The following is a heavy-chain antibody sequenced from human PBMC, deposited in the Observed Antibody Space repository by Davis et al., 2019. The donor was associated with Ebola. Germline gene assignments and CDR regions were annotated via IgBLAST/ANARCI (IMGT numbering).Heavy chain of an antibody. D-gene: IGHD1-26*01. V-gene: IGHV1-46*01. CDR2: IHPRAAGVT. J-gene: IGHJ4*02. CDR1: GYKFTDNN. Sequence: ASVKVSCKTSGYKFTDNNIHWVRQAPGQGLEWMGIIHPRAAGVTTYAQNFQGRLTMTIDTSTTTVYMQLSSLRSEDTAIYYCARAGIVGATSDYWGQGTLVTVSS. CDR3: ARAGIVGATSDY.